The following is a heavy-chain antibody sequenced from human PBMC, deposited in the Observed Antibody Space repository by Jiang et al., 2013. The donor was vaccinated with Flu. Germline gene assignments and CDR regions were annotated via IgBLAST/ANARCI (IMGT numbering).Heavy chain of an antibody. CDR2: VSSEGNNK. J-gene: IGHJ4*02. CDR1: DSASETIL. CDR3: ARGLYAFSGSPGPFNLDF. D-gene: IGHD3-10*01. Sequence: QLVESWGGMVQPGRSLRRLLCSLGDSASETILCSGSASLQARGLEWVAIVSSEGNNKFHADSVKGRFTISRDNSKNALYLNMNSLRTDDTALYYCARGLYAFSGSPGPFNLDFWGQGTLLTVSS. V-gene: IGHV3-30-3*01.